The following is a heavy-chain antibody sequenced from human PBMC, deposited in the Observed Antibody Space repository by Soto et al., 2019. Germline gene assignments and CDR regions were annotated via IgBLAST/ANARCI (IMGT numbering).Heavy chain of an antibody. V-gene: IGHV4-30-2*01. CDR2: IYHSGST. J-gene: IGHJ4*02. D-gene: IGHD6-19*01. Sequence: QLQLQESGSGLLKPPQTLSLTCAVSGGSISSGGYSWSWVRQPPGKGLEWIGYIYHSGSTYYNPTRKGEVTKPVERSKNLSSLKIAPLAPADTALYSCATAGGLGAVAVDSWGQGTLVTVS. CDR1: GGSISSGGYS. CDR3: ATAGGLGAVAVDS.